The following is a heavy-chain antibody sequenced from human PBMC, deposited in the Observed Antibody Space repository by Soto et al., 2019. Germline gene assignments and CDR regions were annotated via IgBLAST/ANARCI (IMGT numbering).Heavy chain of an antibody. J-gene: IGHJ5*02. CDR3: ARAADVVVPAAILGSFDP. CDR2: IIPIFGTA. D-gene: IGHD2-2*01. CDR1: GGTFSSYA. V-gene: IGHV1-69*13. Sequence: SVKVSCKASGGTFSSYAISWVRQAPGQGLEWMGGIIPIFGTANYAQKFQGRVTITADESTSTAYMELSSLRSEDTAVYYCARAADVVVPAAILGSFDPWGQGTLVTAPQ.